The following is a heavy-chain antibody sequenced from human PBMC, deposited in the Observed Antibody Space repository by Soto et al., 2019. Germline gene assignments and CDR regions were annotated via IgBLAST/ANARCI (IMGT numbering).Heavy chain of an antibody. CDR3: ARLYYEPRYYYYGMDV. CDR1: GGSFSGYY. J-gene: IGHJ6*02. D-gene: IGHD3-3*01. Sequence: SETLSLTCAVYGGSFSGYYWSWIRQPPGKGLEWIGEINHSGSTNYNPSLKSRVTISVDTSKNQFSLKLSSVTAADTAVYYCARLYYEPRYYYYGMDVWGQGTTVTVSS. CDR2: INHSGST. V-gene: IGHV4-34*01.